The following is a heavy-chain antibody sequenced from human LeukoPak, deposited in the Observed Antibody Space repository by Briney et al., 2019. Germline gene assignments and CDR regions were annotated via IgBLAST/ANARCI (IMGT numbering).Heavy chain of an antibody. CDR1: GFTFSSYG. CDR3: ARKKRVDTDSIMVYYYYVMDV. V-gene: IGHV3-33*01. CDR2: IWYDGSNK. Sequence: QTGGSLRLSCAASGFTFSSYGMHWVRQAPGKGLEWVAVIWYDGSNKYYADSVKGRFTISRDNSRKTLYLQMNSLRAEDTAVYYCARKKRVDTDSIMVYYYYVMDVWGQGTTVTVSS. J-gene: IGHJ6*02. D-gene: IGHD5-18*01.